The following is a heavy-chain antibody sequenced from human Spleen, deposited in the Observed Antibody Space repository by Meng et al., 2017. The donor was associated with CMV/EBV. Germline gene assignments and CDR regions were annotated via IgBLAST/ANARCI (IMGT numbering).Heavy chain of an antibody. CDR1: GYSFTSYW. J-gene: IGHJ4*02. V-gene: IGHV5-51*01. CDR3: ARQGLNNYYDSSGYYSDY. Sequence: GESLKISCKASGYSFTSYWIGWVRQMPGKGLEWMGIIFPRDSDTRYSPSFQGQVTISADKSTSTAYLQWSSLKASDTAMYYCARQGLNNYYDSSGYYSDYWGQGTLVTVSS. CDR2: IFPRDSDT. D-gene: IGHD3-22*01.